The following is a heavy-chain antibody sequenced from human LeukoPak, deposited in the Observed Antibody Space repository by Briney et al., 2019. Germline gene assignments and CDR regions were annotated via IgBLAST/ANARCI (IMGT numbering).Heavy chain of an antibody. CDR3: AKGAEIDL. Sequence: RGSVTLSCATSGFTFTNYAMNWVRQAQGKGLEWVSAMTGPCDTTYYADSVKGRFFMSREDSKATVYLQMNSLRAEDTAIYYCAKGAEIDLWGQGTLVTVSS. V-gene: IGHV3-23*01. CDR1: GFTFTNYA. CDR2: MTGPCDTT. J-gene: IGHJ5*02. D-gene: IGHD3-16*01.